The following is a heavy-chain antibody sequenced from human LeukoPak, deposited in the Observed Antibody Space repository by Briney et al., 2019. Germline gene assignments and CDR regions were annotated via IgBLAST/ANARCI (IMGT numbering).Heavy chain of an antibody. J-gene: IGHJ4*02. Sequence: GESLRLSCAASGFTFSSYALSWVRQAPGKGLEWVSAISDSGGSTYYADSVKGRFTISRDNSKNTLYLQLNSLRAEDTAVYYCAREPAGYNFDCWGQGTLVTVSS. CDR1: GFTFSSYA. D-gene: IGHD5-24*01. CDR2: ISDSGGST. CDR3: AREPAGYNFDC. V-gene: IGHV3-23*01.